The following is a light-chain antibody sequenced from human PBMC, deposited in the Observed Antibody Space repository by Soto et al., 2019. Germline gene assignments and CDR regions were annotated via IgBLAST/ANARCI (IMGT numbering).Light chain of an antibody. CDR2: EVN. Sequence: ALTQPPSASGSPGQSVTISCTGTSSDVGGYNYVSWYQQHPGKAPKVMIYEVNKRPSGVPDRFSGSKSGNTASLTVSGLQAEDEADYYCKSYTGINNWVFGGGTKLTVL. V-gene: IGLV2-8*01. CDR1: SSDVGGYNY. J-gene: IGLJ3*02. CDR3: KSYTGINNWV.